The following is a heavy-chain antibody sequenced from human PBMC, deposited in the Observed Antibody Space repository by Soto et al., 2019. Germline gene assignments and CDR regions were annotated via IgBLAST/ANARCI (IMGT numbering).Heavy chain of an antibody. J-gene: IGHJ4*02. V-gene: IGHV1-18*01. CDR3: ARAGHYYDSSGYAN. Sequence: ASVKVSFMASGYSFATSGISWVRQAPGQGVEWMGWISAYNGNTNYEQKLQDRVTMTTDTSTSTAYLELRSLRYDDTAVYYCARAGHYYDSSGYANWGQGTLVTVSS. CDR2: ISAYNGNT. D-gene: IGHD3-22*01. CDR1: GYSFATSG.